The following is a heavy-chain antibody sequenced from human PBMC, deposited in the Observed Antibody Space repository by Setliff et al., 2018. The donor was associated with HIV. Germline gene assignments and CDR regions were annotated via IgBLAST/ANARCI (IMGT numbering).Heavy chain of an antibody. D-gene: IGHD3-16*01. J-gene: IGHJ4*02. CDR2: IRNKIRGYTT. CDR1: GSSFSDRH. CDR3: AMTNSPAYFGYLND. Sequence: LSLSCAGSGSSFSDRHIDWVRQAPGKGLEWIGRIRNKIRGYTTDHAASVRGRFTMSRDDSKKSVYLQMNSLQPEDTAVYYCAMTNSPAYFGYLNDWGRGTLVTVSS. V-gene: IGHV3-72*01.